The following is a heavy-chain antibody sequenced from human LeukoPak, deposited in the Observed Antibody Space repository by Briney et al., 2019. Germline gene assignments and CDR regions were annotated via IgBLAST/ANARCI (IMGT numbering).Heavy chain of an antibody. V-gene: IGHV4-31*03. Sequence: SQTLSLTCTVSGGSISSGGYYWSWIRQHPGKGLEWIGYIYYSGSTYYNPSLKSRVTISVDTSKNQFSLKLSSVTAADTAVYYCARSDDSSIREWFDPWGQGTLVTASS. CDR3: ARSDDSSIREWFDP. D-gene: IGHD3-22*01. J-gene: IGHJ5*02. CDR1: GGSISSGGYY. CDR2: IYYSGST.